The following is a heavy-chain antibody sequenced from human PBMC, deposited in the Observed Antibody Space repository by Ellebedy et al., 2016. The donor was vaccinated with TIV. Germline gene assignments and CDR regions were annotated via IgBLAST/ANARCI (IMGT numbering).Heavy chain of an antibody. D-gene: IGHD6-19*01. J-gene: IGHJ4*02. Sequence: ASVKVSCXASGGTFSSYAISWVRQAPGQGLEWMGWINPNSGGTNYAQKFQGWVTMTRDTSISTAYMELSRLRSDDTAVYYCARGPLGDGYSSGWYRYWGQGTLVTVSS. CDR3: ARGPLGDGYSSGWYRY. V-gene: IGHV1-2*04. CDR2: INPNSGGT. CDR1: GGTFSSYA.